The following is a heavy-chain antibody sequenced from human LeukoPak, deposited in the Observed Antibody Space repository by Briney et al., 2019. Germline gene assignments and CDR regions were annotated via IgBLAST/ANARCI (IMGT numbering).Heavy chain of an antibody. CDR3: ASNIDYYDSSGYLDY. J-gene: IGHJ4*02. D-gene: IGHD3-22*01. V-gene: IGHV1-18*01. CDR1: GYTFTSYG. CDR2: ISAYNGNT. Sequence: ASVKVSCKASGYTFTSYGISWVRQAPGQGLEWMGWISAYNGNTNYAQKLQGRVTMSTDTSTSTGYMELRSLRSDDTAVYYCASNIDYYDSSGYLDYWGQGTLVTVSS.